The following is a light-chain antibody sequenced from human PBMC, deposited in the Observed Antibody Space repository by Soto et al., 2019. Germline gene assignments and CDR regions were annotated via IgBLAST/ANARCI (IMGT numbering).Light chain of an antibody. V-gene: IGKV1-33*01. Sequence: DIQMTQSPSSLSASVGDTVTITCQASQDITKFLNWYQQKSGKAPKLLIYDVSNLETGVPSKFSGSGSETHFTLTINSLQPEDIATYYCQQYDNYDITFGQGTRLEI. CDR2: DVS. J-gene: IGKJ5*01. CDR1: QDITKF. CDR3: QQYDNYDIT.